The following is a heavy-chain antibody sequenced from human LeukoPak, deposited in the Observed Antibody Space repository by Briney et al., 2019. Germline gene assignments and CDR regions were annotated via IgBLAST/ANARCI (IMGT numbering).Heavy chain of an antibody. V-gene: IGHV1-46*01. CDR2: INPSGGST. J-gene: IGHJ6*02. CDR1: GYTFTSYY. D-gene: IGHD5-18*01. CDR3: ASGYSYGFDYYCGMDV. Sequence: ASVKVSCKASGYTFTSYYMHWVRQAPGQGLEWMGIINPSGGSTSYAQKFQGRVTMTRDTSTSTVYMELSSLRSEDTAVYYCASGYSYGFDYYCGMDVWGQGTTVTVSS.